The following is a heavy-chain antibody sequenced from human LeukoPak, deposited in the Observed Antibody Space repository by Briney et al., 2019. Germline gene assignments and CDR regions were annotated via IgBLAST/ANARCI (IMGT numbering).Heavy chain of an antibody. Sequence: ASVKVSCKASGGTFSSYAISWVRQAPGQGLERMGGIIPIFGTANYAQKFQGRVTITADESTSTAYMELSSLRSEDTAVYYCARDLKNPARANYYYYYGMDVGGQGPTATVS. CDR1: GGTFSSYA. D-gene: IGHD2-2*01. CDR2: IIPIFGTA. CDR3: ARDLKNPARANYYYYYGMDV. J-gene: IGHJ6*02. V-gene: IGHV1-69*13.